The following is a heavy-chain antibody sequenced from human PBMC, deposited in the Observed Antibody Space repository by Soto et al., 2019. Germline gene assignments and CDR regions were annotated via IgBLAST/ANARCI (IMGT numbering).Heavy chain of an antibody. D-gene: IGHD3-10*01. CDR2: IYHSGST. J-gene: IGHJ4*02. V-gene: IGHV4-30-2*03. Sequence: LSLTCAVSGGSISSGGYSWSWIRQRPGKGLEWIGYIYHSGSTYYNPSLKSRVTISVDTSKNQFSLKLSSVTAADTAVYFFARRHGLDIDAYYWGQGILDTVSS. CDR1: GGSISSGGYS. CDR3: ARRHGLDIDAYY.